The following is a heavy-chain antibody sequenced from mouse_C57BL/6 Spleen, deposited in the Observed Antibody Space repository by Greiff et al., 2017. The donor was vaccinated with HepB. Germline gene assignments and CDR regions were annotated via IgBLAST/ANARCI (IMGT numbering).Heavy chain of an antibody. CDR2: IYTGNSDT. D-gene: IGHD1-1*01. CDR3: TSGNTTVDFDY. CDR1: GYTFTSYW. V-gene: IGHV1-5*01. J-gene: IGHJ2*01. Sequence: EVQLVESGPVLARPGASVKMSCKTSGYTFTSYWMHWVKQRPGQGLEWIGAIYTGNSDTSYNQKFKGKAKLTAVTSASTAYMELSSLTNEDSAVYCCTSGNTTVDFDYWGQGTTLTVSS.